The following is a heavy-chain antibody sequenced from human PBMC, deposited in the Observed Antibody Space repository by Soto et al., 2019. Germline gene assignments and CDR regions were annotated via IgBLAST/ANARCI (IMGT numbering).Heavy chain of an antibody. D-gene: IGHD4-17*01. V-gene: IGHV1-69*13. CDR1: GGTFSSYA. CDR2: IIPIFGTA. J-gene: IGHJ4*02. Sequence: SVEVSCKXSGGTFSSYAISWVRQAPGQGLEWMGGIIPIFGTANYAQKFQGRVTITADESTSTAYMELSSLRSEDTAVYYRARFSTVVRGYFDYWGQGTLVTVSS. CDR3: ARFSTVVRGYFDY.